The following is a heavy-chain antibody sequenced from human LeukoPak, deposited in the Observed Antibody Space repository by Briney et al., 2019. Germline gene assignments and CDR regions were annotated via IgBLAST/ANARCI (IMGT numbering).Heavy chain of an antibody. D-gene: IGHD6-19*01. J-gene: IGHJ4*02. CDR2: ISGSGGST. V-gene: IGHV3-23*01. CDR1: GFTFSSYA. Sequence: GGSLRLSCAASGFTFSSYAMSWVRQAPGKGLEWVSAISGSGGSTYYADSVKGRFTISRDNSKNTLCLQMNSLRAEDTAVYFCAKGSAVADIYFDYWGQGTLVTVSS. CDR3: AKGSAVADIYFDY.